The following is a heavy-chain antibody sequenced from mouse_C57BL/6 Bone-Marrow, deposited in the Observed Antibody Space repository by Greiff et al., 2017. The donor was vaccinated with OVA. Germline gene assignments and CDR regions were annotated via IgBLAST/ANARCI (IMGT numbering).Heavy chain of an antibody. CDR1: GYTFTSYW. CDR3: ARSNY. CDR2: IDPSDSYT. Sequence: QVQLQQPGAELVMPGASVKLSCKASGYTFTSYWMHWVKQRPGQGLEWIGEIDPSDSYTNYNQKFKGKSTLTVDKSSSTAYMQLSSLTSENSAVYYCARSNYWGQGTTLTVSS. J-gene: IGHJ2*01. V-gene: IGHV1-69*01.